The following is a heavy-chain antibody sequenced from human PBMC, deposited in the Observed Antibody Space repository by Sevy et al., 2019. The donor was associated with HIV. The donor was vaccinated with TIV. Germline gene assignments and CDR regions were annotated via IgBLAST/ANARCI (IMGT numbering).Heavy chain of an antibody. Sequence: GESLKISCAASGFTFSNACMSWVRQAPGKGLEWVGRIKSKTDGGTTDYAAPVKGRFTISRDDSKNTLYLQMNSLKTEDTAVYYCTTDQMGYDYSNYYYYYYMDVWGKGTTVTVSS. CDR3: TTDQMGYDYSNYYYYYYMDV. CDR1: GFTFSNAC. J-gene: IGHJ6*03. CDR2: IKSKTDGGTT. D-gene: IGHD4-4*01. V-gene: IGHV3-15*01.